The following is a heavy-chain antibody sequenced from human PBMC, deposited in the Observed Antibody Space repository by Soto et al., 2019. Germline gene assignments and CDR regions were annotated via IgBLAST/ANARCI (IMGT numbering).Heavy chain of an antibody. J-gene: IGHJ3*01. V-gene: IGHV4-59*08. Sequence: SETLSLTCSVSGGSLTSSYWSWIRQPPGQGLEWIAYTHYTGSTNYSPSLKSRVTISIDTSKNQLSLRLTSLTAADTAVYYCARQPSDTAAFDLWGQGTMITVSS. CDR1: GGSLTSSY. D-gene: IGHD5-18*01. CDR3: ARQPSDTAAFDL. CDR2: THYTGST.